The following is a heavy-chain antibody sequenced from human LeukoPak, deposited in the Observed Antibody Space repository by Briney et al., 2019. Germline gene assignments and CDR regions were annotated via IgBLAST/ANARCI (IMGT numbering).Heavy chain of an antibody. CDR2: IKKDGSEK. CDR1: AFTLSSYW. D-gene: IGHD3-10*01. J-gene: IGHJ4*02. CDR3: ARGYSSGGCLDY. V-gene: IGHV3-7*01. Sequence: PGGSLRLSCAASAFTLSSYWMSWVRQAPGKGLEWVANIKKDGSEKYYVESVKGRFTISRDNAKNSLYLQMNSLRAEDTAVYYCARGYSSGGCLDYWGQGTLVTVSS.